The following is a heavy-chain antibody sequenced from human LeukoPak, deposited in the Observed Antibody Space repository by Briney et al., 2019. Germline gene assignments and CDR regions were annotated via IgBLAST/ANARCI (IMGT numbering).Heavy chain of an antibody. CDR1: GYTFTGYH. J-gene: IGHJ4*02. CDR3: ARDGGNWYVGY. D-gene: IGHD1-1*01. Sequence: ASVKVSCKASGYTFTGYHLHWVRQAPGQGLEWMGSINPNSGFTNYAQRFQGRVTMTRDTSISTVYMELSRLTSDDTAVYSCARDGGNWYVGYWGQGTLVTVSS. V-gene: IGHV1-2*02. CDR2: INPNSGFT.